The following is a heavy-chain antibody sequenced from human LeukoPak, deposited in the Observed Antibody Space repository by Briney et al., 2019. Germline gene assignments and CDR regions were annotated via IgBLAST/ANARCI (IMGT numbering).Heavy chain of an antibody. V-gene: IGHV1-69*13. D-gene: IGHD3-16*02. J-gene: IGHJ4*02. CDR1: GGTFSSYA. CDR2: IIPIFGTA. CDR3: ARDARDYYDYVWGSYPTDY. Sequence: SVKVSCKASGGTFSSYAISWVRQAPGQGLEWMGGIIPIFGTANYAQKFQGRVTITADESTSTAYMELSSLRSEDTAVYYCARDARDYYDYVWGSYPTDYWGQGTLVTVSS.